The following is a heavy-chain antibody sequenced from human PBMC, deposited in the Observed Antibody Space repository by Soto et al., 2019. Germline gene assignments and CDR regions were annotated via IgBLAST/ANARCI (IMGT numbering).Heavy chain of an antibody. D-gene: IGHD1-26*01. CDR1: GFTFSSYA. J-gene: IGHJ4*02. Sequence: GGSLRLSCAASGFTFSSYAMSWVRQAPGKGLEWVSVISGSGITTYYADSVKGRFTISRDNSKNTLYLQMNSLRAEDTAVYYCAKDLRGGATSIDYWGQGTLVTVS. V-gene: IGHV3-23*01. CDR2: ISGSGITT. CDR3: AKDLRGGATSIDY.